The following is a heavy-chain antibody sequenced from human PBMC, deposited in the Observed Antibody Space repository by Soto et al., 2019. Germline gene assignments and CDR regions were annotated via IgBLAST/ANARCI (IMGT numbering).Heavy chain of an antibody. CDR2: IYYSGST. CDR1: GGSISGYY. J-gene: IGHJ2*01. Sequence: SETLCLTCTVAGGSISGYYWSWIRQPPGKGLEWIGYIYYSGSTNYNPSLKSRVTISVDTSKNQFSLKLSSVTAADTAVYYCARPKQPYFGRDSYYVLGYWYFDLWGRGTPVTVS. V-gene: IGHV4-59*01. D-gene: IGHD2-21*02. CDR3: ARPKQPYFGRDSYYVLGYWYFDL.